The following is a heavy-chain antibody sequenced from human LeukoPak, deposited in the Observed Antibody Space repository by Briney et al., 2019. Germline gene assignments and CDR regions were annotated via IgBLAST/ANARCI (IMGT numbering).Heavy chain of an antibody. Sequence: PGGSLRLSCTVSGIIFSNYWMSWVRQAPGKGLEWVANIKTDGSEKTYVDSVKGRFTISRDNAKNSLYLQMNTLRAEDTAVYYCARDRWLDFWGQGTLVTVSS. V-gene: IGHV3-7*01. CDR2: IKTDGSEK. D-gene: IGHD6-19*01. CDR1: GIIFSNYW. J-gene: IGHJ4*02. CDR3: ARDRWLDF.